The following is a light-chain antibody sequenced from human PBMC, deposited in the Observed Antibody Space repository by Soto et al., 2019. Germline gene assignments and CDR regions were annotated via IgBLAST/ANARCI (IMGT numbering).Light chain of an antibody. CDR1: QSITNY. CDR3: QQSYRTSWT. J-gene: IGKJ1*01. V-gene: IGKV1-39*01. CDR2: AAS. Sequence: DLQVTQSPSSLSASIGDRVTITCRASQSITNYLNWYQQKPGEAPKLLIYAASNLQSGVPSRFSGSGSGTDFTLTISSLQPEDFASYYCQQSYRTSWTFGQGTKVEIK.